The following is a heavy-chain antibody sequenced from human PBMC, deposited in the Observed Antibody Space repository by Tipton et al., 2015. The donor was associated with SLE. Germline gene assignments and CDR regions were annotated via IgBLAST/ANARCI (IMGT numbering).Heavy chain of an antibody. CDR1: GFTFNTYW. V-gene: IGHV3-7*01. CDR2: IKQDESEK. J-gene: IGHJ3*01. Sequence: SLRLSCAASGFTFNTYWMNWVRQAPGKGLEWLANIKQDESEKYYVDSVKGRFTISRDNAQNSLYLQMNSLRVEDTAVYYCARGGSDAFDFWGQGTRVTVSS. CDR3: ARGGSDAFDF.